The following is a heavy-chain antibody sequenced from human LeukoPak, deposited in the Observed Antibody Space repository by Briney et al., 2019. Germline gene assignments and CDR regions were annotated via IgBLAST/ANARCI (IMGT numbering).Heavy chain of an antibody. V-gene: IGHV3-21*01. CDR2: ISSSSSHI. D-gene: IGHD6-13*01. CDR1: GFTFSSYS. CDR3: AREAAAGHNWFDP. J-gene: IGHJ5*02. Sequence: PGGSLRLSCAASGFTFSSYSMNWVRQAPGKGLEWVSSISSSSSHIYYADSVKGRFTISRDNAKNSLYLQMNSLRVEDTAVYYCAREAAAGHNWFDPWGQGTLVTVSS.